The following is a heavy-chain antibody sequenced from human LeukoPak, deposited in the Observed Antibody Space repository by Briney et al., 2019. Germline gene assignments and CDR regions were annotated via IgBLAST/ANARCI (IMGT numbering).Heavy chain of an antibody. J-gene: IGHJ4*02. V-gene: IGHV3-23*01. Sequence: GGSLRLSCAASGFTLSSYAMSWVRQAPGKGLEWVSAISGSGGSTYYADSVKGRFTISRDNSKNTLYLQMNSLRAEDTAVYYCAKDSNYYGSGRDFDYWGQGTLVTVSS. CDR1: GFTLSSYA. CDR3: AKDSNYYGSGRDFDY. CDR2: ISGSGGST. D-gene: IGHD3-10*01.